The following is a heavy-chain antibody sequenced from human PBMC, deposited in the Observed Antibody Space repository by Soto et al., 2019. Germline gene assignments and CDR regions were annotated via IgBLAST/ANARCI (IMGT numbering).Heavy chain of an antibody. V-gene: IGHV1-18*01. CDR1: GYTFTSYG. J-gene: IGHJ6*02. CDR3: ATVRGASGMDV. CDR2: LSADNGNT. Sequence: QVQLVQSGAEVKKPGASVKVSCKASGYTFTSYGISWVRQAPGQGLEWMGWLSADNGNTTSAQTLQGRVTMTTDTSTSTAYMTLRSLRSAVTAVSSCATVRGASGMDVLGQGPTVTVSS.